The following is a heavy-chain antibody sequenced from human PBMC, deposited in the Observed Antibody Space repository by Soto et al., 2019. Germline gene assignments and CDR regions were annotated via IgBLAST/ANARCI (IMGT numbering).Heavy chain of an antibody. CDR2: ISGSGGST. V-gene: IGHV3-23*01. D-gene: IGHD3-3*01. J-gene: IGHJ6*02. CDR3: AKLGEGDYDFWSGYRPGGMDV. CDR1: GFTFSSYA. Sequence: EVQLLESGGGLVQPGGSLRLSCAASGFTFSSYAMSWVRQAPGKGLEWVSAISGSGGSTYYADSVKGRFTISRDNSKNTLYLQMNSLRAEDTAVYYCAKLGEGDYDFWSGYRPGGMDVWGQGTTVTVSS.